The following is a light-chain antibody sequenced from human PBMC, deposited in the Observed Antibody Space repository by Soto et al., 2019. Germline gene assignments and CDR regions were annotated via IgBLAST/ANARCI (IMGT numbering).Light chain of an antibody. Sequence: DIPMTQSPSSLSASVGDRVTITCRASQSISSYLNWYQQKPGKAPELLIYDASSLKSGVPSRFSGSASGTDFTLTISSLQPEDFATYYCLQDYSYPWTFGQGTKVDIK. CDR3: LQDYSYPWT. J-gene: IGKJ1*01. CDR2: DAS. CDR1: QSISSY. V-gene: IGKV1-39*01.